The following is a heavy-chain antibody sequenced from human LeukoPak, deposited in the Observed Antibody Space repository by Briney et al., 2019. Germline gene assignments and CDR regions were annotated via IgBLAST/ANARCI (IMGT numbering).Heavy chain of an antibody. J-gene: IGHJ4*02. CDR1: GGSISSSSYY. D-gene: IGHD3-10*01. Sequence: SETLSLTCTVSGGSISSSSYYWGWIRQPPGKGLEWIGSIYYSGSTYYNPSLKSRVTISVDTSKNQFSLKLSSVTAADTAVYYCARGSPHYYGAGSYYADYWGQGTLVTVSS. CDR3: ARGSPHYYGAGSYYADY. CDR2: IYYSGST. V-gene: IGHV4-39*07.